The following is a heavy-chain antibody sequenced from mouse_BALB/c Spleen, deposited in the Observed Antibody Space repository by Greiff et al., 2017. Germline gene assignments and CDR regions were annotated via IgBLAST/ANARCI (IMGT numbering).Heavy chain of an antibody. D-gene: IGHD2-1*01. CDR3: ARSGNGNYVGYYAMDY. CDR1: GYSITSDYA. J-gene: IGHJ4*01. CDR2: ISYSGST. Sequence: DVQLQESGPGLVKPSQSLSLTCTVTGYSITSDYAWNWIRQFPGNKLEWMGYISYSGSTSYNPSLKSRISITRDTSKNQFFLQLNSVTTEDTATYYCARSGNGNYVGYYAMDYWGQGTSVTVSS. V-gene: IGHV3-2*02.